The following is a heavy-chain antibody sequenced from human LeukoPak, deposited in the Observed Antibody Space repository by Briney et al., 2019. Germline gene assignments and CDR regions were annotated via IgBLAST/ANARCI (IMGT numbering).Heavy chain of an antibody. V-gene: IGHV1-69*13. D-gene: IGHD4-17*01. Sequence: GASVKVSCKASGYTFTSYAISWVRQAPGQGLEWMGGIIPFFGSANYAQRFQGRLTITADESTSTAYMDLSSLRSEDTAVYYCARARSYGDYGNYMDVWGKGTTVTISS. CDR2: IIPFFGSA. J-gene: IGHJ6*03. CDR1: GYTFTSYA. CDR3: ARARSYGDYGNYMDV.